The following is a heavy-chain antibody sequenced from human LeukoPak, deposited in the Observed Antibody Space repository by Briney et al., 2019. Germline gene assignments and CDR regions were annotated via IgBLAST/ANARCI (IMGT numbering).Heavy chain of an antibody. CDR3: AKDRGDYGDPDAFDI. J-gene: IGHJ3*02. Sequence: GGSLRLSCAASGFTFSNYAMNWVRQAPGKGLEWVSAIGGSRGNTYYADSVRGRFTISRDNSKNTLYLQMNSLGAEDTAVYYCAKDRGDYGDPDAFDIWGQGTMVTVSS. CDR1: GFTFSNYA. V-gene: IGHV3-23*01. D-gene: IGHD4-17*01. CDR2: IGGSRGNT.